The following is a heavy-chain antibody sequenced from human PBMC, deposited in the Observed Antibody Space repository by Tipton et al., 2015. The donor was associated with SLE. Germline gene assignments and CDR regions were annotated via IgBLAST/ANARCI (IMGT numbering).Heavy chain of an antibody. CDR1: GGSFSGYY. CDR3: AFSGWYWSYYYGMDV. Sequence: TLSLTCAVYGGSFSGYYWSWIRQPPGKGLEWIGEINHSGSTNYNPSLKSRVTISVDTSKNQFSLKLSSVTAADTAVYYCAFSGWYWSYYYGMDVWGQGSTVTASS. J-gene: IGHJ6*02. CDR2: INHSGST. D-gene: IGHD6-19*01. V-gene: IGHV4-34*01.